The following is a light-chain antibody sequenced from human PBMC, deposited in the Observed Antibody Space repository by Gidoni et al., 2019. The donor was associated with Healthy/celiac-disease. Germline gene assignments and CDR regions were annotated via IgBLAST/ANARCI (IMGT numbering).Light chain of an antibody. CDR2: DVS. Sequence: SVSGSPGQSITISCTGTSSDVGGYNYVSWYQQHPGKAPKLMIYDVSNRPSGVSNRFSGSKSGNTASLTISGLQAEDEADYYCSSYTSSSTLVFGTGTKVTVL. V-gene: IGLV2-14*03. CDR1: SSDVGGYNY. J-gene: IGLJ1*01. CDR3: SSYTSSSTLV.